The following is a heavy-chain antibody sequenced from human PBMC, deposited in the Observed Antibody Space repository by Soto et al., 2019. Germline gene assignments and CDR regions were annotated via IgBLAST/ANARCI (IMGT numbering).Heavy chain of an antibody. CDR1: GASISSYY. J-gene: IGHJ5*02. D-gene: IGHD3-9*01. CDR2: MHHTQGT. V-gene: IGHV4-59*01. Sequence: LSLTCSVSGASISSYYWTWIRQPPGGGLEWIGYMHHTQGTNDNPSLRGRVHMSIDASMNQFSLRLTSVTAADTAVYYCARVPFVGYFDWLDPWGHGTLVTVSS. CDR3: ARVPFVGYFDWLDP.